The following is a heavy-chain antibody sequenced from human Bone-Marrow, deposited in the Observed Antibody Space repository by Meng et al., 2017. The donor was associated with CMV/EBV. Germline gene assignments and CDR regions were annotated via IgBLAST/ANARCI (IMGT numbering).Heavy chain of an antibody. D-gene: IGHD1-7*01. CDR2: VYYSGKT. CDR3: ARERISGTTYFDD. J-gene: IGHJ4*02. CDR1: GGSISSSGYY. Sequence: SETLSLTCTVSGGSISSSGYYCAWIRQPPGKGLEWIGSVYYSGKTYYNPSLKGRVTISGDTSTSQLSLKLSSVTAADTAVYYCARERISGTTYFDDWGQGTLVTVSS. V-gene: IGHV4-39*07.